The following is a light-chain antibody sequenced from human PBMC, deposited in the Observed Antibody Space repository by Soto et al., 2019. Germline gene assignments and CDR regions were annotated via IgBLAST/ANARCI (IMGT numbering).Light chain of an antibody. V-gene: IGKV3-20*01. CDR1: QSVTSNY. Sequence: EIVLTQSPGTLSLSPGEIATLSCRASQSVTSNYLAWYQQKPGLAPRLPFFVASIRATGIPDRFTGSGSGTDFSLTISRLEPDDFAVYHCQQYSSSPTTFGQRNKVEI. J-gene: IGKJ1*01. CDR2: VAS. CDR3: QQYSSSPTT.